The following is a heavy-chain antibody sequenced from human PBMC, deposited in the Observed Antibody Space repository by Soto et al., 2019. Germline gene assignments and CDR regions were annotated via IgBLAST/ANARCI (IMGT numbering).Heavy chain of an antibody. CDR2: ISWNSGSI. CDR3: AKDILIGGSSWPVIFDY. J-gene: IGHJ4*02. V-gene: IGHV3-9*01. CDR1: GFTFDDYA. D-gene: IGHD6-13*01. Sequence: GGSLRLSCAASGFTFDDYAMHWVRQAPGKGLEWVSGISWNSGSIGYADSVKGRFTISRDNAKNSLYLQMNSLRAEDTALYYCAKDILIGGSSWPVIFDYWGQGTLVTVSS.